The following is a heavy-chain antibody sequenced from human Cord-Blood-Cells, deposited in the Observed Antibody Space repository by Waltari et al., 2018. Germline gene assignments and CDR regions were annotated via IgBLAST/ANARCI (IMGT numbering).Heavy chain of an antibody. J-gene: IGHJ3*02. CDR2: INPNSGGT. CDR1: GYTFTGYY. Sequence: QVQLVQSGAEVKKPGASVMASCKASGYTFTGYYMNWVRQAPGQGLEWMGWINPNSGGTNYAQKFQGRVTMTRDTSISTAYMELSRLRSDDTAVYYCARDLSLLWFGDRSAFDIWGQGTMVTVSS. CDR3: ARDLSLLWFGDRSAFDI. V-gene: IGHV1-2*02. D-gene: IGHD3-10*01.